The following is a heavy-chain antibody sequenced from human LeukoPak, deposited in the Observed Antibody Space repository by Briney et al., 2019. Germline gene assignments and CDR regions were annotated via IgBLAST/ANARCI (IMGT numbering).Heavy chain of an antibody. J-gene: IGHJ4*02. CDR1: GYSISSGYY. CDR2: IYHSGIT. V-gene: IGHV4-38-2*01. CDR3: ARSYGEYTILGY. Sequence: SETLSLTCAVSGYSISSGYYWGWIRQSPGKGLEWIGNIYHSGITHYNPSLQGRITLSVDTSKNQFSLNLSSVTAADTAVYYCARSYGEYTILGYWGQGTLVTVSS. D-gene: IGHD4-17*01.